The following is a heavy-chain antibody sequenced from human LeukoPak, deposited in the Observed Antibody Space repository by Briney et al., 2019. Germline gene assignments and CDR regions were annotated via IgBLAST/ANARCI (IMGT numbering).Heavy chain of an antibody. J-gene: IGHJ4*02. CDR2: IYSGGRT. CDR3: AKDFISIKALIPWDY. D-gene: IGHD2-21*01. Sequence: GSLRLSCAASGFTVSGNYMSWVRQAPGKGLEWVSVIYSGGRTYYADSVKGRFTISRDNSKNTLYLQMNSLRADDTAVYYCAKDFISIKALIPWDYWGQGTLVTVSP. V-gene: IGHV3-66*01. CDR1: GFTVSGNY.